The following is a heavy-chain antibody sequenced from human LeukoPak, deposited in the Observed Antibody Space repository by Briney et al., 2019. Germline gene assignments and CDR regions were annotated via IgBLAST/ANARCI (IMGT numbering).Heavy chain of an antibody. CDR2: IYYSGST. CDR1: GGSTSSYY. Sequence: PSATLSLTCTVSGGSTSSYYWSWIRQPPGKGLEWIGYIYYSGSTNYNPSLKSRVTISVDTSKNQFSLKLSSVTAADTAVYYCARAPLKDIWGQGTMVTVSS. V-gene: IGHV4-59*01. CDR3: ARAPLKDI. J-gene: IGHJ3*02.